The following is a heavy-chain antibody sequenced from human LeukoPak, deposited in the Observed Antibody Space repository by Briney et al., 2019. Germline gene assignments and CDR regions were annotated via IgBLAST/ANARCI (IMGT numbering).Heavy chain of an antibody. CDR1: GGSISSYY. CDR3: AKDTRAVGAAYYFDY. CDR2: ICTSGST. J-gene: IGHJ4*02. V-gene: IGHV4-4*09. D-gene: IGHD1-26*01. Sequence: SETLSLTCTVSGGSISSYYWSWIRQPPGKGLEWIGYICTSGSTNYNPSPKSRVTISVDTSKNQLSLKLSSVTAADTAVYYCAKDTRAVGAAYYFDYWGQGTLVTASS.